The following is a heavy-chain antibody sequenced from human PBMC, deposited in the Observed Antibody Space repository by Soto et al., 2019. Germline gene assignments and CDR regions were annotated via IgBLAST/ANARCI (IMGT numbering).Heavy chain of an antibody. CDR2: ISYTGIT. CDR3: AREPRYSTSLYHDPFDM. D-gene: IGHD1-1*01. CDR1: GGSISTDY. V-gene: IGHV4-59*01. J-gene: IGHJ3*02. Sequence: QVQLQESGPGLVKPSETLSLACTVSGGSISTDYWNWIRQPPGKGLEWIGYISYTGITNYNPSLESRVTISVDTSKNQSSLKLSSLTAADTAVYYCAREPRYSTSLYHDPFDMWGQGTMVTVAS.